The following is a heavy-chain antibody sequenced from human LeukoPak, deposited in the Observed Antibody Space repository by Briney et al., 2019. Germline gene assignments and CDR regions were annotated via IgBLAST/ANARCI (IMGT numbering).Heavy chain of an antibody. D-gene: IGHD5-18*01. V-gene: IGHV4-39*01. CDR1: GGSISSSSYY. CDR3: VRHWDIAMVSLDNWFDP. Sequence: SETLSLTCTVSGGSISSSSYYWGWIRQPRGKGLEWIGSIYYSGSTYYNPSLKSRVTISVDTSKNQFSLKLSSVTAADTAVYYCVRHWDIAMVSLDNWFDPWGQGTLVTVSS. J-gene: IGHJ5*02. CDR2: IYYSGST.